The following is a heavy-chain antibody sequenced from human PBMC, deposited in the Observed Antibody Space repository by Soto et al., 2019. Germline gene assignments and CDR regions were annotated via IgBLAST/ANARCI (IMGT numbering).Heavy chain of an antibody. CDR2: IIPTFGTP. V-gene: IGHV1-69*06. CDR3: ASERSAANFDF. J-gene: IGHJ4*02. Sequence: QVQLVQSGTVVQRRGSSVKVSCQASGGTFSSHGMAWVRQAPGQGLEWMGGIIPTFGTPTYAPKFQGRVTITADKCTSTAYMELSSLRSEDTGVYYCASERSAANFDFWGQGNLMTVS. CDR1: GGTFSSHG. D-gene: IGHD1-26*01.